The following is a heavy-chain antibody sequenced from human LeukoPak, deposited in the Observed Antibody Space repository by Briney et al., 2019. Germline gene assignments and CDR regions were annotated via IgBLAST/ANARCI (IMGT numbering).Heavy chain of an antibody. V-gene: IGHV3-7*01. D-gene: IGHD3-16*01. CDR2: IKQDGSEK. J-gene: IGHJ4*02. Sequence: GGSLRPSCAASGFTFSSYWMSWVRQAPGKGLEWVANIKQDGSEKYYVDSVKGRFTISRDNAKNSLYLQMNSLRAEDTAVYYCASSGGPYDYVWGSQFDYWGQGTLVTVSS. CDR3: ASSGGPYDYVWGSQFDY. CDR1: GFTFSSYW.